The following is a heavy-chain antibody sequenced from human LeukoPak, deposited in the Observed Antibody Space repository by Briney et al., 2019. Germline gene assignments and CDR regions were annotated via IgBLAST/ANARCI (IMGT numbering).Heavy chain of an antibody. CDR2: IRYDGSNK. D-gene: IGHD3-22*01. CDR1: GFTFSSYG. V-gene: IGHV3-30*02. CDR3: ATTGHYYDSSGYLNY. J-gene: IGHJ4*02. Sequence: PGGSLRLPCAASGFTFSSYGMHWVRQAPGKGLEGVAFIRYDGSNKYYADSVKGRFTISRDNSKNTLYLQMNSLRAEDTAVYYCATTGHYYDSSGYLNYWGQGTLVTVS.